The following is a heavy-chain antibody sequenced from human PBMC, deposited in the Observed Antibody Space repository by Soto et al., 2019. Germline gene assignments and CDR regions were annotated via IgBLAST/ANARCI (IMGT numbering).Heavy chain of an antibody. D-gene: IGHD2-2*03. CDR2: IYYSGNT. CDR3: ARLNGYCISTNCHGYYGMDV. J-gene: IGHJ6*02. CDR1: GDSISGNY. Sequence: SETLSLTCTVSGDSISGNYWSWIRQPPGKTLEWIGYIYYSGNTNYNPSLKSRVTISVDKSKNQFSLKLSSVTAADTAVYYCARLNGYCISTNCHGYYGMDVSGQGTTVTVSS. V-gene: IGHV4-59*08.